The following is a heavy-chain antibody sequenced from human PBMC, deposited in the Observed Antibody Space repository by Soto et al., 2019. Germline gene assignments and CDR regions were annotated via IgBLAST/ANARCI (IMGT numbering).Heavy chain of an antibody. CDR1: GGTFSIYA. V-gene: IGHV1-69*02. Sequence: QVQLVQSGAEVKKPGSSVKVSCKASGGTFSIYAITWVRQAPGQGLEWMGTIIPILGIANYAQKFQDTVTITADKSTSTAYMELSSLRSEDTAVYYCASWESREDYYYVDVWGKGTTVTVSS. CDR2: IIPILGIA. CDR3: ASWESREDYYYVDV. D-gene: IGHD1-26*01. J-gene: IGHJ6*03.